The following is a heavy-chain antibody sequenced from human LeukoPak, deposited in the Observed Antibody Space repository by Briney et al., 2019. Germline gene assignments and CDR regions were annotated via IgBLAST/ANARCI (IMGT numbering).Heavy chain of an antibody. J-gene: IGHJ4*02. CDR1: GFTFSLYA. CDR3: AKDQRGYDKPIDY. D-gene: IGHD5-12*01. CDR2: ISGSGGYT. Sequence: GGSLSLSCAASGFTFSLYAMSWVRQAPGKGLEWVSAISGSGGYTDYADSVKGRFTISRDNSKNTLYVQMNSLRAEDTAVYYCAKDQRGYDKPIDYWGQGTLVTVSS. V-gene: IGHV3-23*01.